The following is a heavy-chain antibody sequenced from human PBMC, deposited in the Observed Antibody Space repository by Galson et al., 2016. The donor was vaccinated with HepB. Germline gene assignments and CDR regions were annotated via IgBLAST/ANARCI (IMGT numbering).Heavy chain of an antibody. D-gene: IGHD3-10*01. Sequence: ETLSLTCSVSGGSISSSSYYWGWIRQPPGKGLEWIGKIYYSGRTYYNPSLKSRANISVDTSKNQFSLNLNSVTAADTAVYYCARFDKSYYGSGTYYEDYWGQGTLVTVSA. J-gene: IGHJ4*02. CDR1: GGSISSSSYY. CDR2: IYYSGRT. V-gene: IGHV4-39*01. CDR3: ARFDKSYYGSGTYYEDY.